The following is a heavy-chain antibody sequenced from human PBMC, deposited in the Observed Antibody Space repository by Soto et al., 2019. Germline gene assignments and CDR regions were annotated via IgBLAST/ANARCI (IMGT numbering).Heavy chain of an antibody. D-gene: IGHD6-13*01. CDR3: ARHAAAGGYNCDALDL. CDR2: VYPGDSET. V-gene: IGHV5-51*01. Sequence: EVQLVQSGAEMKRPGESLTISCKASGYKFTTYWIGWVRQMPGKGLEWMGIVYPGDSETRYSPSFQGHVTVSADTSLSTAYLHWNSLWASDTAMYYCARHAAAGGYNCDALDLWGHGTMVTVSS. CDR1: GYKFTTYW. J-gene: IGHJ3*01.